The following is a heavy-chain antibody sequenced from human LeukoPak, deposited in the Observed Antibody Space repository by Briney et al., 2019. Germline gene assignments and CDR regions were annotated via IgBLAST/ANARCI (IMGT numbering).Heavy chain of an antibody. D-gene: IGHD6-13*01. CDR1: GYTFTSYA. V-gene: IGHV1-3*03. CDR2: INAGNGNT. Sequence: ASVKVSCKASGYTFTSYAMHWVRQAPGQRLEWMGWINAGNGNTKYSQEFQGRVTITRDTSASTAYMELSSLRSEDMAVYYCARGRYSSSPQVLSMDVWGKGTTVTVSS. CDR3: ARGRYSSSPQVLSMDV. J-gene: IGHJ6*03.